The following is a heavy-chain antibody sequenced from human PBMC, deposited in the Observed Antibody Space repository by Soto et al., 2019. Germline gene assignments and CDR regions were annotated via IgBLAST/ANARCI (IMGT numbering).Heavy chain of an antibody. D-gene: IGHD1-26*01. CDR1: GSTFGNYA. V-gene: IGHV3-23*01. CDR2: ISGGGDGT. Sequence: PGGSLRLSCAASGSTFGNYAMTWVRQAPGKGLEWVSTISGGGDGTYYADSVKGRFTISRDNSKNTLYLQMNSLRAEDTAVYYCARDPRLELRGVDSWGQGTLVTVSS. CDR3: ARDPRLELRGVDS. J-gene: IGHJ4*02.